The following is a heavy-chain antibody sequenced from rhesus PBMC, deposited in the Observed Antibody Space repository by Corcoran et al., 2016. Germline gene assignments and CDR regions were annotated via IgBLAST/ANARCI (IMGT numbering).Heavy chain of an antibody. Sequence: QVQLQESGPGVVKPSETLSLTCAVSGGSISRGYYYWSWIRQHPGKGREWIGGIYSKSESTNDNPSIKSRITMSKDTSKNQFALKLSSVTAADTAVYYCARSSSSGWYTVWGQGVLVTVSS. D-gene: IGHD6-31*01. J-gene: IGHJ5-1*01. CDR3: ARSSSSGWYTV. V-gene: IGHV4S12*01. CDR1: GGSISRGYYY. CDR2: IYSKSEST.